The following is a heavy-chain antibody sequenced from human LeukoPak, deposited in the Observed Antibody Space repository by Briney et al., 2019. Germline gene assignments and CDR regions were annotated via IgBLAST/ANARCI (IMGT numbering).Heavy chain of an antibody. J-gene: IGHJ6*03. D-gene: IGHD4-23*01. Sequence: SETLSLTCTVSGGSIRSNSYYWGWIRQPPGKGLEWIGEINHSGSTNYNPSLKSRVTISVDTSKNQFSLKLSSVTAADTAVYYCARGLVNYYYYYYMDVWGKGTTVTVSS. CDR3: ARGLVNYYYYYYMDV. CDR1: GGSIRSNSYY. CDR2: INHSGST. V-gene: IGHV4-39*07.